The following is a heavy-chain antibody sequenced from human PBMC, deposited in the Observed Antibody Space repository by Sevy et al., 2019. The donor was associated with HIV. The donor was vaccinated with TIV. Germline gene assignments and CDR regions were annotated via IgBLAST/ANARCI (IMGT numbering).Heavy chain of an antibody. D-gene: IGHD6-19*01. CDR2: ISGSGGST. CDR1: GFPLRNYD. V-gene: IGHV3-23*01. CDR3: AKDGAVAPSDY. J-gene: IGHJ4*02. Sequence: GGSLRLSCAASGFPLRNYDMSWVRQAPGKGLEWVSSISGSGGSTYYADSVKGRFTISRDNFQNTLDLEMNSLRAEDTAVYYCAKDGAVAPSDYWGQGALVTVSS.